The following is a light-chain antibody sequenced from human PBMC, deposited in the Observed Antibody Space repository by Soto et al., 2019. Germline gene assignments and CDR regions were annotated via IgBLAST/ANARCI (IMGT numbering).Light chain of an antibody. CDR3: TSYSSAGTQLL. V-gene: IGLV2-14*01. J-gene: IGLJ2*01. CDR1: SRDVGGYNY. CDR2: EVS. Sequence: QSVLTQPASVSGSPGQSITISCTGTSRDVGGYNYVSWYQHHPGKAPKRMIYEVSNRPSGVSNRFSGSKSGNTASLTISGLQAEDEADYYCTSYSSAGTQLLFGGGTKLTVL.